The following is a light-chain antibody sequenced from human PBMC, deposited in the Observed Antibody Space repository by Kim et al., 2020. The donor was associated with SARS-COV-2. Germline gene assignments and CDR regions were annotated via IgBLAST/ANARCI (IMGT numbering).Light chain of an antibody. CDR2: DVT. CDR3: SSYTSSSTWV. J-gene: IGLJ3*02. CDR1: SGDVGGYNY. V-gene: IGLV2-14*01. Sequence: QSALTQPASVSGSPGQSITISCTGTSGDVGGYNYVSWYQQYPGKAPKLMIFDVTKRPSGVSNRFSGSKSGNTASLTISGLQAEDEADYYCSSYTSSSTWVFGGGTKVTVL.